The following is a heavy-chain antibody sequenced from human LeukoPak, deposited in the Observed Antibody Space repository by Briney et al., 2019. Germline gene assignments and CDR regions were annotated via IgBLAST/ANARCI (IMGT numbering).Heavy chain of an antibody. Sequence: PSETLSLTCTVSGDSISSGGHYWSWIRQHPGKGLEWIGYIYYSGSTYYNPSLKSRVTISVDTSKNQFSLKLSSVTAADTAVYYCASYTGGAAFDIWGQGTMVTVSS. J-gene: IGHJ3*02. D-gene: IGHD2-2*02. V-gene: IGHV4-31*03. CDR3: ASYTGGAAFDI. CDR1: GDSISSGGHY. CDR2: IYYSGST.